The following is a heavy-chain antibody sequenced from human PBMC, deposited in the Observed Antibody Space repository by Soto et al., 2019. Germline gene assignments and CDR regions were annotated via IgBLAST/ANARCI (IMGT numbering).Heavy chain of an antibody. CDR2: ISGSGGST. V-gene: IGHV3-23*01. CDR1: GFTFSSYA. Sequence: GGSLRLSCAASGFTFSSYAMSWVRQAPGKGLEWVSAISGSGGSTYYADSVKGRFTISRDNSKNTLYLQMNSLRAEDTAVYFCAKSTPTLTGYSYGYVDYWGQGTLVTVSS. D-gene: IGHD5-18*01. CDR3: AKSTPTLTGYSYGYVDY. J-gene: IGHJ4*02.